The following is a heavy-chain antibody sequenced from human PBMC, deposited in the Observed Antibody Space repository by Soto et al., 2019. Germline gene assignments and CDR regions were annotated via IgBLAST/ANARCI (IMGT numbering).Heavy chain of an antibody. Sequence: EVQLLESGGGLVQPGGSLRLSCAASGFTFSSYAMRWVRQAPGKGLEWVSAISGSGGSKYHADSVKGRFTISRDNYKSTHYLQMNSLRGEDTAVYYCANEDSVRGVSSPYYFDFWGQGTLVTVSS. CDR1: GFTFSSYA. CDR3: ANEDSVRGVSSPYYFDF. D-gene: IGHD3-10*02. CDR2: ISGSGGSK. J-gene: IGHJ4*02. V-gene: IGHV3-23*01.